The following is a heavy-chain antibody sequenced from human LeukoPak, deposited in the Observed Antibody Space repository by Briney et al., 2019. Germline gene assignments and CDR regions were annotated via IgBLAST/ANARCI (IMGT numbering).Heavy chain of an antibody. Sequence: GGSLRLSCAASGFTFDDYDMHWVRKPPGQRLEWVSLINGDAGSTYYADSVKGRFTVSRDNTKNSLYLQMNSLRTEDTALYYCAKDISRNFVVVPAADYWGQGALVTVSS. J-gene: IGHJ4*02. CDR2: INGDAGST. D-gene: IGHD2-2*01. CDR1: GFTFDDYD. CDR3: AKDISRNFVVVPAADY. V-gene: IGHV3-43*02.